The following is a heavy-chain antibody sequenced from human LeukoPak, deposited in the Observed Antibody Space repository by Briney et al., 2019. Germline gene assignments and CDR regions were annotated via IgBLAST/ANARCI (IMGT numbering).Heavy chain of an antibody. CDR1: GFTFTNYA. J-gene: IGHJ3*02. V-gene: IGHV3-23*01. CDR3: AKAGYYESSGYSDAFDI. D-gene: IGHD3-22*01. CDR2: ISGTGDVP. Sequence: PGGSLRLSCAASGFTFTNYAMGWVRQAPGKGLEWVSAISGTGDVPYYADSVKGRFTISRDNSKNTLVLQMNSLRAEDTAVYYCAKAGYYESSGYSDAFDIWGQGTVVTASS.